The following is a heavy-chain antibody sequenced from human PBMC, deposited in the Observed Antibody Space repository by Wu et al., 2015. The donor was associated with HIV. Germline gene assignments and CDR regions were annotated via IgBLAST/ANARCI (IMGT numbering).Heavy chain of an antibody. D-gene: IGHD2-21*01. CDR1: GYIFTDFY. CDR2: VDPEDGET. V-gene: IGHV1-69-2*01. Sequence: VQLVQSGAEVKKPGTSVTISCRVSGYIFTDFYLHWVQQAPGKGLEWMGLVDPEDGETTYAEKFQGRVAITADTSTNTAYMQLSSLEFDDTAIYYCATGDEGGGYSEFWGQGNAGHSFL. J-gene: IGHJ4*02. CDR3: ATGDEGGGYSEF.